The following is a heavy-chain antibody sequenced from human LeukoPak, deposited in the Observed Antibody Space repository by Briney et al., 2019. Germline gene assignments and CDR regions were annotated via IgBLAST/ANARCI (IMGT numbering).Heavy chain of an antibody. Sequence: GGSLRLSCATSGFILSNYAMNWVRQAPGKGLEWVSHISPSGDSTYYADSVKGRFTISRDSSKNTLSLQMNSLRAEDTAVYYCAKIPKGGYFDYWGQGTLVTVSS. CDR1: GFILSNYA. D-gene: IGHD2-2*01. V-gene: IGHV3-23*01. CDR3: AKIPKGGYFDY. J-gene: IGHJ4*02. CDR2: ISPSGDST.